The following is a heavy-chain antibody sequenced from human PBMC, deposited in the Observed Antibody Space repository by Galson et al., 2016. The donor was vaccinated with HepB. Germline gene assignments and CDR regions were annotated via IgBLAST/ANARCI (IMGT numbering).Heavy chain of an antibody. V-gene: IGHV4-59*11. D-gene: IGHD1-14*01. J-gene: IGHJ3*02. CDR3: ARGTGLDAFHI. CDR2: VYYSGST. CDR1: GGSIGSAHS. Sequence: ETLSLTCTVSGGSIGSAHSWTWIRQPPGKGLEWIADVYYSGSTEYNPSLDSRVTISFDTSMNQFSLRLSSVTHADTAIYYCARGTGLDAFHIWGQGTMVTVS.